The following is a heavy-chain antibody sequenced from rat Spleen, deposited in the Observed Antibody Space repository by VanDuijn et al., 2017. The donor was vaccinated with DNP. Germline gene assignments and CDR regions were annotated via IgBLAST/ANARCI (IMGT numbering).Heavy chain of an antibody. V-gene: IGHV5-7*01. CDR3: ATPVPARY. J-gene: IGHJ2*01. CDR2: IIYDGSST. CDR1: GFTFSDYA. Sequence: EVQLVESGGDLVQPGRSLKLSCAASGFTFSDYAMAWVRQSPKKGLEWVATIIYDGSSTYYRDSVKGRFTMSRDNAKRIVSLQMDSLRSEDTATYYCATPVPARYWGQGVMVTVSS. D-gene: IGHD3-8*01.